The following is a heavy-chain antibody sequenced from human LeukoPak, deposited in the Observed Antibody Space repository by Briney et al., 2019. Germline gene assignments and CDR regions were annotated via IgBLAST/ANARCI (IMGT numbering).Heavy chain of an antibody. CDR3: ARQVVGDFDS. J-gene: IGHJ4*02. D-gene: IGHD1-26*01. V-gene: IGHV4-39*01. Sequence: PSETLSLTCTVSGGSISSRSYSWGWIRQPPGKGLEWIGNIFSSGSTYYNPSLKNRFTISVDTSKNQFSLKLSSVTAADTAVYYCARQVVGDFDSWGQGTVVTVSS. CDR1: GGSISSRSYS. CDR2: IFSSGST.